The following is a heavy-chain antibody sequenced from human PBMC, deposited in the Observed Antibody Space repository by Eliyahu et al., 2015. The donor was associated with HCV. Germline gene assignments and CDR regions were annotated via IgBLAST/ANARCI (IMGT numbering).Heavy chain of an antibody. D-gene: IGHD1-26*01. CDR1: GYTFTSYG. CDR2: ISAYNGNT. V-gene: IGHV1-18*01. J-gene: IGHJ6*02. CDR3: ASVSGSYFVSYYYYYGMDV. Sequence: QVQLVQSGAEVKKPGASVKVSCKASGYTFTSYGISWVRQAPGQGLEWMGWISAYNGNTNYAQKLQGRVTMTTDTSTSTAYMELRSLRSDDTAVYYCASVSGSYFVSYYYYYGMDVWGQGTTVTVSS.